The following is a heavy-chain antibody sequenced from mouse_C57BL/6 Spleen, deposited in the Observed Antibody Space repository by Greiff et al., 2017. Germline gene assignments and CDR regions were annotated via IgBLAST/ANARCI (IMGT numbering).Heavy chain of an antibody. D-gene: IGHD1-1*01. J-gene: IGHJ2*01. CDR3: ARSDYGSSPYFDY. Sequence: VKVVESGAELVKPGASVKISCKASGYAFSSYWMNWVKQRPGKGLEWIGQIYPGDGDTNYNGKFKGKATLTADKSSSTAYMQLSSLTSEDSAVYFCARSDYGSSPYFDYWGQGTTLTVSS. CDR2: IYPGDGDT. V-gene: IGHV1-80*01. CDR1: GYAFSSYW.